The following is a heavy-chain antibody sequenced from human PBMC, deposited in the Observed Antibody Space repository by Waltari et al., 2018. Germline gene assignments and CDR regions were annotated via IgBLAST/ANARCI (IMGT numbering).Heavy chain of an antibody. Sequence: QVQLVESGGGVVQPGRSLRLSRAASGLTFSSYAMHWVRQVPGKGLEWVAVISYDGSNKYYADSVKGRFTISRDNSKNTLYLQMNSLRAEDTAVYYCARGIRNGDYVWKVDYWGQGTLVTVSS. J-gene: IGHJ4*02. D-gene: IGHD4-17*01. V-gene: IGHV3-30-3*01. CDR1: GLTFSSYA. CDR3: ARGIRNGDYVWKVDY. CDR2: ISYDGSNK.